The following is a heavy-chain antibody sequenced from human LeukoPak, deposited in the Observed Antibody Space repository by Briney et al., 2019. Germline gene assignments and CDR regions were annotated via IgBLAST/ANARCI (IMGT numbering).Heavy chain of an antibody. D-gene: IGHD3-22*01. Sequence: KSSETLSLTCTVSGGSISSSSYYWGWIRQPPGKGLEWIGSIYYSGSTYYNSSLKSRVTISVDTSKNQFSLKLSSVTAADTAVYYCARSTNYYDSSGYLFWGQGTLVTVSS. CDR2: IYYSGST. V-gene: IGHV4-39*07. CDR1: GGSISSSSYY. J-gene: IGHJ4*02. CDR3: ARSTNYYDSSGYLF.